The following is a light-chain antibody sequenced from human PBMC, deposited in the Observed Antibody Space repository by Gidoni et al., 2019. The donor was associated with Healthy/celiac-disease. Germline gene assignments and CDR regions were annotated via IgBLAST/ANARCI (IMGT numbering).Light chain of an antibody. CDR3: QKYNSLGIT. CDR2: AAS. V-gene: IGKV1-27*01. Sequence: DIQMTQSPSSLSASVGDRVTITCRASQGISNYLAWYQQKPGKVPKLLIYAASTLQSGVPSRFSGSGSGTDFTLTISSLQPEDVATYYCQKYNSLGITFXPXTKVDIK. J-gene: IGKJ3*01. CDR1: QGISNY.